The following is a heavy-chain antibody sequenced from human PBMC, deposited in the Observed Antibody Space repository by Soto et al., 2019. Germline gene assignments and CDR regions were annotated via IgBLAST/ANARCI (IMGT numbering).Heavy chain of an antibody. CDR1: GFTFRSYW. CDR2: IKQDGSEK. V-gene: IGHV3-7*01. D-gene: IGHD3-22*01. J-gene: IGHJ4*02. Sequence: PGGSLRLSGAASGFTFRSYWMTWVRQAPGKGLEWVANIKQDGSEKHHVNSVKGRFTISRDNAKKSMYLQMNSLRAEDTAVYYCARAATYFSDTSGYGYYFDYWGQGTLVTVSS. CDR3: ARAATYFSDTSGYGYYFDY.